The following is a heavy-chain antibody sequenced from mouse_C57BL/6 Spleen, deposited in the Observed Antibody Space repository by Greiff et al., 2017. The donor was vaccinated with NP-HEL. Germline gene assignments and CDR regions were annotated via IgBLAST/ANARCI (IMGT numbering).Heavy chain of an antibody. J-gene: IGHJ2*01. CDR3: ARDRDGKGPFDY. D-gene: IGHD3-1*01. Sequence: EVQVVESGGGLVKPGGSLKLSCAASGFTFSSYAMSWVRQTPEKRLEWVATISDGGSYTYYPDNVKGRFTISRDNAKNNLYLQMSHLKSEDTAMYYCARDRDGKGPFDYWGQGTTLTVSS. CDR2: ISDGGSYT. CDR1: GFTFSSYA. V-gene: IGHV5-4*01.